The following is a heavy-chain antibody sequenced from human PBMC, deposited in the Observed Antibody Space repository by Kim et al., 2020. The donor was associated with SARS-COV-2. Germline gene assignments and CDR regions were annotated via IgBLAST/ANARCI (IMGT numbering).Heavy chain of an antibody. CDR1: GFIFSTYT. CDR3: AKDKIPDGRWNVDY. Sequence: GGSLRLSCAPSGFIFSTYTMSWIRQAPGKGLEWVSSISGNGGDSFYADPVKGRFTISRDNSKNTLYLQMNSLRVEDTAVYYCAKDKIPDGRWNVDYWGQGTLVTVS. V-gene: IGHV3-23*01. D-gene: IGHD1-1*01. J-gene: IGHJ4*02. CDR2: ISGNGGDS.